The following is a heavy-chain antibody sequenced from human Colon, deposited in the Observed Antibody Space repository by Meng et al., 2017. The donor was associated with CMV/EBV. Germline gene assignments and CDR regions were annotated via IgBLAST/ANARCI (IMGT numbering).Heavy chain of an antibody. CDR1: GFTFNNYE. CDR3: VASSVIAPFY. V-gene: IGHV3-48*03. D-gene: IGHD3-16*02. Sequence: GESLKISCAGSGFTFNNYEMTWVRQAPGKGLEWVGHISSSGTTIYYADSVRGRFTISRDNARNSLYLQMNSLRAEDAGLYYCVASSVIAPFYWGQGTLVTVSS. J-gene: IGHJ4*02. CDR2: ISSSGTTI.